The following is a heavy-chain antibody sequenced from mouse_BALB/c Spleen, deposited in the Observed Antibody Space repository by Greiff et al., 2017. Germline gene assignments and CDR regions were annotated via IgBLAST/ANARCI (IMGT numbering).Heavy chain of an antibody. CDR1: GFSLTGYG. CDR3: ARSAYYGNSPFAY. Sequence: VQLQESGPGLVAPSQSLSITCTVSGFSLTGYGVNWVRQPPGKGLEWLGMIWGDGSTDYNSALKSRLSISKDNSKSQVFLKMNSLQTDDTARYYCARSAYYGNSPFAYWGQGTLVTVSA. CDR2: IWGDGST. D-gene: IGHD2-10*01. J-gene: IGHJ3*01. V-gene: IGHV2-6-7*01.